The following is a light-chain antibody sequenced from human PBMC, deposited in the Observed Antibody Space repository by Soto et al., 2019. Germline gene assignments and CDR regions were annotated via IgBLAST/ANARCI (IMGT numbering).Light chain of an antibody. Sequence: QSVLTQPPSASGTPGQRVTISCSGSSSNSGSNTVNWYQQLPGTAPKLLIYSNNQRPSGVPDRSSGSKSGTSASLAISGLQSEDEADYYCAACDDSLNGVVFGGGTKLTVL. V-gene: IGLV1-44*01. CDR2: SNN. J-gene: IGLJ2*01. CDR1: SSNSGSNT. CDR3: AACDDSLNGVV.